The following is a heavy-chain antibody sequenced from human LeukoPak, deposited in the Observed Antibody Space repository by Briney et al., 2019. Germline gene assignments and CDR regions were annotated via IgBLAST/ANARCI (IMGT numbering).Heavy chain of an antibody. D-gene: IGHD3-22*01. CDR1: GFTFSDYY. J-gene: IGHJ4*02. CDR3: AAMYFYDSSGYY. Sequence: PGGSLRLSCVASGFTFSDYYMTWIRQAPGKGLEYVAYTSPSTGYTSYTVSVRGRFTISRDNAKNSLYLQMDSLRAEDTAVYYCAAMYFYDSSGYYWGQGTLVTVSS. CDR2: TSPSTGYT. V-gene: IGHV3-11*03.